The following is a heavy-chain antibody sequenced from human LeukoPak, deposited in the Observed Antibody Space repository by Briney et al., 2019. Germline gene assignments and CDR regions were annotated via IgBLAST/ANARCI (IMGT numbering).Heavy chain of an antibody. CDR3: ATPGSPYPWVYLPYFDY. CDR2: IYTSGST. Sequence: PSETLSLTCTVSAGSSSSGSYYWSWIRQPAGKGLEWIGSIYTSGSTNYNPSLKSRVTISVDTSKNQFSLKLSSVTAADTAVYYCATPGSPYPWVYLPYFDYWGQGTLVTVSS. V-gene: IGHV4-61*02. D-gene: IGHD6-13*01. CDR1: AGSSSSGSYY. J-gene: IGHJ4*02.